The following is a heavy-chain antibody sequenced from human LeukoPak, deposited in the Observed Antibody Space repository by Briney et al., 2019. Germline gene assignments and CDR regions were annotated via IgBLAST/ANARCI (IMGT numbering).Heavy chain of an antibody. CDR3: ARDGRAGSLFAY. CDR1: GGSISSSSYN. J-gene: IGHJ4*02. Sequence: SETLSLTCTVSGGSISSSSYNWGWIRQPPGKGLEWIGSIYYSGSTYYNSSLKSRVTISVDTSKNQFSLKLSSVTAADTAIYYCARDGRAGSLFAYWGQGTLVTVSS. D-gene: IGHD6-19*01. V-gene: IGHV4-39*07. CDR2: IYYSGST.